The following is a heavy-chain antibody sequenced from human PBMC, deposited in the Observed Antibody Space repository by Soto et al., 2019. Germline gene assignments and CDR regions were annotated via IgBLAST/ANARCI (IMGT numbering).Heavy chain of an antibody. J-gene: IGHJ5*01. CDR1: GGSVRAPDW. CDR2: VHISGHS. Sequence: SETLSLTCTLAGGSVRAPDWWNWVRQSPDKGLEWIAEVHISGHSNYNPSLRSRVSVSIDSSKNQFYLNLNSVTAADTAIYYCARVRQGCSANNCYFDPWGQGTQVTVSS. V-gene: IGHV4-4*02. CDR3: ARVRQGCSANNCYFDP. D-gene: IGHD1-1*01.